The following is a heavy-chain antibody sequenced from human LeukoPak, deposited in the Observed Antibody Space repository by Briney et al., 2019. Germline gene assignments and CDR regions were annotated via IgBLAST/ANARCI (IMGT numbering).Heavy chain of an antibody. CDR3: ARDFRGYSGYGGNY. D-gene: IGHD5-12*01. Sequence: GGSLRLSCAPCGFTFSIYSMNWVRQATGKGLEWVSSISSSSSYIYYADSVKGRFTISRDNAKNSLYLQMNSLRAEDTAVYYCARDFRGYSGYGGNYWGQGTLVTVSS. CDR1: GFTFSIYS. V-gene: IGHV3-21*01. J-gene: IGHJ4*02. CDR2: ISSSSSYI.